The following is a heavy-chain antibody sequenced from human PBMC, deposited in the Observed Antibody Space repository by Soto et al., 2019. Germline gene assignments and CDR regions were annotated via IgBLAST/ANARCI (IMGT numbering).Heavy chain of an antibody. CDR3: ARVGYSISSGYFYMTV. CDR1: GLPFGDNG. D-gene: IGHD6-6*01. V-gene: IGHV3-49*03. J-gene: IGHJ6*03. Sequence: VQVVESGGGLVQPGRSLRLSCIVSGLPFGDNGLSWLRQAPGTGLEWIGFIGAKTHGGTTEYAASVKDRFTISRDDSKSIAYLQMNSLKTEDTAVYYCARVGYSISSGYFYMTVWGKGTTVHVSS. CDR2: IGAKTHGGTT.